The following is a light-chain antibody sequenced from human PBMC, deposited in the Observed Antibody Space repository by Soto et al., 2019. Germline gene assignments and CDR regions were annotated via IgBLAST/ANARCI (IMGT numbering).Light chain of an antibody. CDR1: SSDVGGYNY. Sequence: QSVLTQPPSASGSPGQSVTISCTGTSSDVGGYNYVSWYQQHPGKAPKLMIYEVSKRPSGVPDRFSGSKSGNTASLTVSGLQAEDEADYYCSSYAGSGLVFGTGNKLTVL. CDR2: EVS. J-gene: IGLJ1*01. V-gene: IGLV2-8*01. CDR3: SSYAGSGLV.